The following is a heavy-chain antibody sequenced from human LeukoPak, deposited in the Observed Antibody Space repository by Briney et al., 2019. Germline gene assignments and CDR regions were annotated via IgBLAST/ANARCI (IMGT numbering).Heavy chain of an antibody. Sequence: GASVKVSCYASGYTFTGCSIHLVRHGHGPGLGLKGWINLNSGGTNYAQKVQGRDSVTRDTSISTAYMELSRLRSDDTAVYYCARDWGRLWFGELLSPVDAFDIWGQGTMVTVSS. D-gene: IGHD3-10*01. CDR3: ARDWGRLWFGELLSPVDAFDI. V-gene: IGHV1-2*02. CDR1: GYTFTGCS. J-gene: IGHJ3*02. CDR2: INLNSGGT.